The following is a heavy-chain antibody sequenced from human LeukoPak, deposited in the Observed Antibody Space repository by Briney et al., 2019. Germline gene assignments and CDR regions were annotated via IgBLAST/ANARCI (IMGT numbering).Heavy chain of an antibody. CDR1: GYTFTSCD. J-gene: IGHJ4*02. CDR2: MNPNSGNT. D-gene: IGHD6-13*01. Sequence: ASVKVSCKASGYTFTSCDINWVRQATGQGFEWMGWMNPNSGNTGYAQKFQGRVTMTRNTSISTAYMELSSLRSEDTAVYYCARISSKGKQQLVRRGFDYWGQGTLVTVSS. V-gene: IGHV1-8*01. CDR3: ARISSKGKQQLVRRGFDY.